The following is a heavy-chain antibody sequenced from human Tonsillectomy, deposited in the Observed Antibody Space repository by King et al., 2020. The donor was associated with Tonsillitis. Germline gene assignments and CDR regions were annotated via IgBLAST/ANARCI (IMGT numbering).Heavy chain of an antibody. CDR2: INPNSGGT. CDR1: GYTFTGYY. V-gene: IGHV1-2*02. J-gene: IGHJ5*02. Sequence: QLVQSGAEVKKPGASVKVSCKASGYTFTGYYIHWVRQAPGQGLEWMGWINPNSGGTNYAQKFQGRVTMTRDTSISTAYMELSRLRSDDTAVYYCARELACSSTSCYSKWFDPWGQGTLVTVSS. D-gene: IGHD2-2*01. CDR3: ARELACSSTSCYSKWFDP.